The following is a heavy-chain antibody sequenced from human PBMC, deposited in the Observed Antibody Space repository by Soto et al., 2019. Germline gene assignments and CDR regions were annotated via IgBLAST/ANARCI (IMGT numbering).Heavy chain of an antibody. CDR3: ATQSLVQKYYYGSGSTLGGMDV. CDR1: GFTVSSNY. V-gene: IGHV3-53*01. CDR2: IYSGGST. D-gene: IGHD3-10*01. J-gene: IGHJ6*02. Sequence: PGGSLRLSCAASGFTVSSNYMSWVRQAPGKGLEWVSVIYSGGSTYYADSVKGRFTISRDNSKNTLYLQMNSLRAEDTAVYYCATQSLVQKYYYGSGSTLGGMDVWGQGTTVTVSS.